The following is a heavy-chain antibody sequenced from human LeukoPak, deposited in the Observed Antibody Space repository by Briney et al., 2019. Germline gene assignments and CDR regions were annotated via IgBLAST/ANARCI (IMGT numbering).Heavy chain of an antibody. CDR3: VLSLAAYSHLFHY. D-gene: IGHD2-15*01. V-gene: IGHV3-9*01. CDR1: GFTFDDYA. Sequence: SGGSLRLSCAASGFTFDDYAMHWVRQVPGKGLEWVSGISWNSGSIGYGDSVKGRFTISRDNAKNSLYLQMNSLRVEDTSLYYSVLSLAAYSHLFHYWRQGTLVTVSS. CDR2: ISWNSGSI. J-gene: IGHJ4*02.